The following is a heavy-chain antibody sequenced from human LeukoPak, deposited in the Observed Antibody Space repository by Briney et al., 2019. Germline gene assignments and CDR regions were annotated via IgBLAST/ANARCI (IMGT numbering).Heavy chain of an antibody. Sequence: GGSRRLSCAASGVTFSTYAMGWVRQAPGKGLEWVSSIKGGGGDPFYADSVKGRFTISRDNSKNTLFLQLDSLRAEDTAVYYCAKGGHDFNPFYWWGQGTLVTVSS. J-gene: IGHJ4*02. CDR1: GVTFSTYA. CDR2: IKGGGGDP. CDR3: AKGGHDFNPFYW. D-gene: IGHD2-21*02. V-gene: IGHV3-23*01.